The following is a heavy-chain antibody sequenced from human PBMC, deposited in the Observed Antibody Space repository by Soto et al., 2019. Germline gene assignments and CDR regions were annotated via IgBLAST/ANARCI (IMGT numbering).Heavy chain of an antibody. Sequence: GGSLRLSCAASGFTFSSYAMSWVRQAPGKGLGWVSAISGSGGSTYYADSVKGRVTISRDNSKNTLYLQMNSLRAEDTAVYYCAKDFVSGSYQATFDYWGQGTLVTVSS. CDR3: AKDFVSGSYQATFDY. CDR2: ISGSGGST. CDR1: GFTFSSYA. D-gene: IGHD1-26*01. J-gene: IGHJ4*02. V-gene: IGHV3-23*01.